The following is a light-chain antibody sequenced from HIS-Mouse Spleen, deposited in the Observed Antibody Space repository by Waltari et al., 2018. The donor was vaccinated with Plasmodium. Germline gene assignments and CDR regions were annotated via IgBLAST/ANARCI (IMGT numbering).Light chain of an antibody. V-gene: IGLV2-14*03. Sequence: QSALTQPASVSGSPGQSITIPCPGTSSDVGGYNYVSWYQQHPGKAPKLMIYDVSKRPSGVSNRFSGSKSGNTAALTISGLQAEDEADYYCSSYTSSSTLNYVFGTGTKVTVL. CDR2: DVS. CDR1: SSDVGGYNY. CDR3: SSYTSSSTLNYV. J-gene: IGLJ1*01.